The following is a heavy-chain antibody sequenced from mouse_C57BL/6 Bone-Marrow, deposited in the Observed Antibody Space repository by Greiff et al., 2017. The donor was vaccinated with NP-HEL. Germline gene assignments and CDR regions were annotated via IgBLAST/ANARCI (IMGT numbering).Heavy chain of an antibody. J-gene: IGHJ1*03. CDR3: ASPVITAERGYFDV. D-gene: IGHD1-1*01. Sequence: VKLMESGPELVKPGASVKISCKASGYAFSSSWMNWVKQRPGKGLEWIGRIYPGDGDTNYNGKFKGKATLTADKSSSTAYMQLSSLTSEDSAVYFCASPVITAERGYFDVWGTGTTVTVSS. CDR1: GYAFSSSW. V-gene: IGHV1-82*01. CDR2: IYPGDGDT.